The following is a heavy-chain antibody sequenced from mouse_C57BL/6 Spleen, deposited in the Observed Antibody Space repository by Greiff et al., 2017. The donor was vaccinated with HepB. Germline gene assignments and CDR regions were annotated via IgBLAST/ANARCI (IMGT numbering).Heavy chain of an antibody. CDR3: ARGGRSPCYAMDY. J-gene: IGHJ4*01. Sequence: VKLMESGPELVKPGASVKLSCKASGYTFTSYDINWVKQRPGQGLEWIGWIYPRDGSTKYNEKFKGKATLTVDTSSSTAYMELHSLTSEDSAVYFCARGGRSPCYAMDYWGQGTSVTVSS. CDR1: GYTFTSYD. D-gene: IGHD1-1*01. CDR2: IYPRDGST. V-gene: IGHV1-85*01.